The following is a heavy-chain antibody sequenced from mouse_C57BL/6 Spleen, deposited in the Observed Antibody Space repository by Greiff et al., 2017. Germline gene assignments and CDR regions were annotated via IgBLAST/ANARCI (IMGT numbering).Heavy chain of an antibody. J-gene: IGHJ3*01. CDR2: ILPGSGST. D-gene: IGHD1-1*01. CDR1: GYTFTGYW. V-gene: IGHV1-9*01. Sequence: VQLQESGAELMKPGASVKLSCKATGYTFTGYWIEWVKQRPGHGLEWIGEILPGSGSTNYNEKFQGKATFTADTSSNTAYMQLSSLTTEDAAIYYCAREEITTVVGGFAYWGQGTLVTVSA. CDR3: AREEITTVVGGFAY.